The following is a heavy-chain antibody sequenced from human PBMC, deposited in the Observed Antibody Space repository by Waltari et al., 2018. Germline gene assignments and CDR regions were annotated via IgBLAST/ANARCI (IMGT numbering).Heavy chain of an antibody. Sequence: QVQLQESGPGLVKPSETLSLTCTVSGGSISSYYWSWIRQPPGKGLEWIWYIYYSWSTNDNPALKSRVTISVDTSKNQFSLKLSSVTAADTAVYYCARGGDKSFDPWGQGTLVTVSS. J-gene: IGHJ5*02. V-gene: IGHV4-59*01. CDR1: GGSISSYY. CDR2: IYYSWST. CDR3: ARGGDKSFDP.